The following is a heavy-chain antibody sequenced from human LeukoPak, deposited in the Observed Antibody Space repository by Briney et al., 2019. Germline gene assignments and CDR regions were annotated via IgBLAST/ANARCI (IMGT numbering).Heavy chain of an antibody. J-gene: IGHJ3*02. CDR2: IYYSGST. D-gene: IGHD3-22*01. V-gene: IGHV4-39*01. CDR1: GGSISSGSYY. CDR3: ARQGYYDSSGYSGAFDI. Sequence: SETLSLTCTVSGGSISSGSYYWGWIRQPPGKGLEWIGSIYYSGSTYYNPSLKSRVTISVDTSKNQFSLKLSSVTAADTAVYYCARQGYYDSSGYSGAFDIWGQGTMVTVSS.